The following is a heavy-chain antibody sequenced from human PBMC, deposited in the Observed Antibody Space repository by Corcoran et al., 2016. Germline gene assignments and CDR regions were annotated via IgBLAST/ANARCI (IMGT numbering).Heavy chain of an antibody. CDR2: ISYDGSNK. Sequence: QVQLVESGGGVVQPGRSLRLSCAASGFTFSSYCMHWVRQAPGKGLEWVAVISYDGSNKYYADSVKGRFTISRDNSKNTLYLQMNSLRAEGTAVYYCAKVVPAATNYYYDDGMDVWGQGTTVTVSS. D-gene: IGHD2-2*01. J-gene: IGHJ6*02. CDR3: AKVVPAATNYYYDDGMDV. V-gene: IGHV3-30*18. CDR1: GFTFSSYC.